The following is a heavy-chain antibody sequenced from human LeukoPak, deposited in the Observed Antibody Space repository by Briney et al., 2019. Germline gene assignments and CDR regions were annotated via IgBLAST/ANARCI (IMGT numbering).Heavy chain of an antibody. D-gene: IGHD2-15*01. V-gene: IGHV3-33*01. CDR3: ASTHCSGGSCYPYYFDY. CDR2: IWYDGSNK. Sequence: SGGSLRLSCAASGFTFSSYGMHWVSQAPGKGLEWVAVIWYDGSNKYYADSVKGRFTISRDNSKNTLYLQMNSLRAEDTAVYYCASTHCSGGSCYPYYFDYWGQGTLVTVSS. CDR1: GFTFSSYG. J-gene: IGHJ4*02.